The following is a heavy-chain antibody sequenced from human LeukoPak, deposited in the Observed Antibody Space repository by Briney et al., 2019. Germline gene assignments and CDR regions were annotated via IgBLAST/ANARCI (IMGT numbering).Heavy chain of an antibody. CDR1: GYTFTSYG. Sequence: GASVKVSCKASGYTFTSYGISWVRQAPGQGLEWMGWISAYNGNTNYAQKLQGRVTMTTDTSTSTAYMELRSLRSDDTAVYYCAREWVVVAATLYYYYMDVWGKGTTVTVSS. D-gene: IGHD2-15*01. CDR3: AREWVVVAATLYYYYMDV. CDR2: ISAYNGNT. V-gene: IGHV1-18*01. J-gene: IGHJ6*03.